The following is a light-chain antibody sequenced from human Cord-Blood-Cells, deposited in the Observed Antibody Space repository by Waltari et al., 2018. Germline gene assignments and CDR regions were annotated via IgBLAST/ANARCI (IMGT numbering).Light chain of an antibody. J-gene: IGLJ1*01. CDR2: GKN. CDR1: RLRSYY. V-gene: IGLV3-19*01. Sequence: SSELTQDPAVSVALGQTVRITCKGDRLRSYYASWSQQKPGQAPVLVIYGKNNRPSGIPDRFSGSSSGNTASLTITGAQAEDEADYYCNSRDSSGNHLYVFGTGTKVTVL. CDR3: NSRDSSGNHLYV.